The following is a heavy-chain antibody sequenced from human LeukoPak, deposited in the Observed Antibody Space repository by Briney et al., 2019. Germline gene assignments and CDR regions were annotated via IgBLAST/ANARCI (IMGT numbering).Heavy chain of an antibody. CDR3: ANIPNSFGPDY. CDR2: IYGGGST. CDR1: GFTVSSNF. V-gene: IGHV3-66*02. Sequence: GGSLRLSCAASGFTVSSNFMAWVRQAPGKGLEWVSVIYGGGSTFYADSVKGRSTISRDNSKNTFYLQMNSLRVEDTAVYYCANIPNSFGPDYWGQGSLVTVSS. J-gene: IGHJ4*02. D-gene: IGHD3-16*01.